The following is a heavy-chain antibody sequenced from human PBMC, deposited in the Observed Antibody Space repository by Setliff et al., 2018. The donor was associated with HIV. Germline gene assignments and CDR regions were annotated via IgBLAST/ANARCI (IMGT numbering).Heavy chain of an antibody. V-gene: IGHV4-59*11. J-gene: IGHJ4*02. CDR3: TRGKSMPTLVT. CDR2: VYYSVNY. Sequence: SETLSLTCAASGVSISSQYWSWIRQPPGKGLEWIGFVYYSVNYNYNPSLKSRVSISVDTSKNQVSLRLTSVTAADTAVYYCTRGKSMPTLVTWGLGTLVTVSS. D-gene: IGHD2-2*01. CDR1: GVSISSQY.